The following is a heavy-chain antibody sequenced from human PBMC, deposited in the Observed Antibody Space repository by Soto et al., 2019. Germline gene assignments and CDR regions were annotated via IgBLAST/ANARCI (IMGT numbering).Heavy chain of an antibody. CDR1: GGTFSSYT. CDR2: IIPILGIA. V-gene: IGHV1-69*02. Sequence: SVKVSCKASGGTFSSYTISWVRQAPGQGLEWMGRIIPILGIANYAQKFQGRVTITADKSTSTAYMELSSLRSEDTAVYYCARGRLGEYCSGGSCPLTRNYLDYWGQGTLVTVSS. D-gene: IGHD2-15*01. J-gene: IGHJ4*02. CDR3: ARGRLGEYCSGGSCPLTRNYLDY.